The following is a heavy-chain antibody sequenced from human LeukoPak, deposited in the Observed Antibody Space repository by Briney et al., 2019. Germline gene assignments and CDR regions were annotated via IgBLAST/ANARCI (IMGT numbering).Heavy chain of an antibody. V-gene: IGHV1-8*01. J-gene: IGHJ5*02. CDR3: ARNWGEFDP. CDR2: MNPNSGNT. CDR1: GYTFTDYD. Sequence: GASVKVSCKASGYTFTDYDINWVRQATGQGLEWMGWMNPNSGNTGYAQKFQGRVTMNRNISISTAYMELNSLRSEDTAVYYCARNWGEFDPWGQGTLVTVSS. D-gene: IGHD7-27*01.